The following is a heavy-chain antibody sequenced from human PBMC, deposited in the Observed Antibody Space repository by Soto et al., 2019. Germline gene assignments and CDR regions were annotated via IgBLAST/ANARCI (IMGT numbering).Heavy chain of an antibody. D-gene: IGHD6-19*01. CDR1: GFTVSSKY. CDR3: VQTTGWPGFDF. CDR2: IYGGGTT. V-gene: IGHV3-53*01. J-gene: IGHJ4*02. Sequence: EVQLVESGGGLIQPGGSLRLSCAASGFTVSSKYMTWVRQAPGKGLEWVSVIYGGGTTYYADSVKGRFTISRDNSKKTLYLQVNSLRADDTAVYYCVQTTGWPGFDFWGQGTLVTVSS.